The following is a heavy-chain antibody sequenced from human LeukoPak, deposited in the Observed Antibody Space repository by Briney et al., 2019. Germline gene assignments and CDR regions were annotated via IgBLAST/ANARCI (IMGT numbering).Heavy chain of an antibody. CDR1: GFTFGDYA. CDR3: AKVGGLGSFYRNPYFAY. CDR2: ISWNSDNI. D-gene: IGHD3-10*01. Sequence: GRSLRLSCAAAGFTFGDYAMHWVRQAPGKGLEWVSGISWNSDNIGYADSVKGRFIISRDTAKHSLYLQMNSLRPEDTALYYCAKVGGLGSFYRNPYFAYWGQGTLVTVSS. V-gene: IGHV3-9*01. J-gene: IGHJ4*02.